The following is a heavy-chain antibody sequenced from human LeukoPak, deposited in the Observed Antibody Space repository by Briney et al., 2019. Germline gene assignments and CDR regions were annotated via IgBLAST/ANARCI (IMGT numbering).Heavy chain of an antibody. CDR1: GYTFTGYY. Sequence: ASVKVSCKASGYTFTGYYMHWVRQAPGQGLEWMGWINPNSGGTNYAQKFQGRVTMTRDTSISTAYMELSRLRSDDTAVCYCAREGGGYDLGYYFDYWGQGTLVTVSS. CDR3: AREGGGYDLGYYFDY. J-gene: IGHJ4*02. CDR2: INPNSGGT. D-gene: IGHD5-12*01. V-gene: IGHV1-2*02.